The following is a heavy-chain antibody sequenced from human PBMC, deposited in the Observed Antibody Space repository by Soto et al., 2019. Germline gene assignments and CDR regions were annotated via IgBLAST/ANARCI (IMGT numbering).Heavy chain of an antibody. V-gene: IGHV1-69*13. D-gene: IGHD5-12*01. Sequence: RASVKVSCKASGGTFSSYAISWVRQAPGQGLEWMGGIIPIFGTANYAQKFQGRVTITADESTSTAYMELSSLRSEDTAVYYCARLHGWATSNWFDPWGQGTLVTVSS. CDR3: ARLHGWATSNWFDP. J-gene: IGHJ5*02. CDR1: GGTFSSYA. CDR2: IIPIFGTA.